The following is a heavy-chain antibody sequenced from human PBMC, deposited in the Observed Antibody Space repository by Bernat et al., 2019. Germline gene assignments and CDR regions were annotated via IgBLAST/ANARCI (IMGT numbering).Heavy chain of an antibody. CDR1: GFTFSSYA. CDR3: AASGYYSKGYFDY. D-gene: IGHD3-3*01. CDR2: ISGSGGST. V-gene: IGHV3-23*04. J-gene: IGHJ4*02. Sequence: EVQLVESGGGLVQPGGSLRLSCAASGFTFSSYAMSWVRQAPGKGLEWVSAISGSGGSTYSADSVKGRFTISRDNSKNPLYLQMNSLRAEDTAVYYCAASGYYSKGYFDYWGQGTLITVSS.